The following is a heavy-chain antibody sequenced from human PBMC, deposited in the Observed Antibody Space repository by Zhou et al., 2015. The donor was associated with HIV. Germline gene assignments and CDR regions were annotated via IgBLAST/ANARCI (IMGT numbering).Heavy chain of an antibody. Sequence: QVQLVQSGAEVKNPGSSVKVSCKASGGSFSYYAISWVRQAPGHGLEWVGGIIPMLNISHYGQKFQGRVMINGDKSTTTAYMELTSLTSEDTAVYYCARDLVSCRSSSCYKYGGSYNYYYAMDVWGQGTTVTVSS. CDR1: GGSFSYYA. J-gene: IGHJ6*02. CDR2: IIPMLNIS. CDR3: ARDLVSCRSSSCYKYGGSYNYYYAMDV. V-gene: IGHV1-69*17. D-gene: IGHD3-10*01.